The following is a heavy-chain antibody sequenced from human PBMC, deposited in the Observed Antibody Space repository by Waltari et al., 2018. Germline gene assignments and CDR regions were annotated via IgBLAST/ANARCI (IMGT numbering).Heavy chain of an antibody. CDR3: AKLLWFGGERFDY. J-gene: IGHJ4*02. V-gene: IGHV3-30*18. D-gene: IGHD3-10*01. CDR1: GLPFRRCG. Sequence: QVQLVESGGGVVQPGRSLRLSCAASGLPFRRCGMHWVLQAPGKGREWVAVISYDGSKKYYTDSVKGRFIISRDNSKNTLYLQMNSLRAEDTAVYYCAKLLWFGGERFDYWGQGTLVTVSS. CDR2: ISYDGSKK.